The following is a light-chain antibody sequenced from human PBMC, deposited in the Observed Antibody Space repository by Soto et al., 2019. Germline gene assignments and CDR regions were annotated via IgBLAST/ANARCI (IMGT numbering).Light chain of an antibody. CDR1: SSDVGGYNH. J-gene: IGLJ2*01. Sequence: QSVLTQPASVSGSPGQSITISCTGTSSDVGGYNHVSWYQQHPGKAPKLMIYDVTDRTSGVSNRFSGSKSGNTASLAISGLQAEDEADYYCNSYTSTNTLVFGGGTKVTVL. CDR3: NSYTSTNTLV. CDR2: DVT. V-gene: IGLV2-14*03.